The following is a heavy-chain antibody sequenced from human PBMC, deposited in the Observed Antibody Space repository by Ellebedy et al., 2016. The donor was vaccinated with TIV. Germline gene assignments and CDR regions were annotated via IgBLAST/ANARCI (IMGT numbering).Heavy chain of an antibody. J-gene: IGHJ4*02. CDR2: IYYSGST. D-gene: IGHD6-19*01. Sequence: MPSETLSLTCSVSGGSISSYYWSWIRQSPGKKLEWIGLIYYSGSTSYNPSLKSRVTMSVDTSKNQFSLRLSSVTAADTAVYYCARHFGSSGWRNFDYWGQGTLVTVSS. V-gene: IGHV4-59*08. CDR1: GGSISSYY. CDR3: ARHFGSSGWRNFDY.